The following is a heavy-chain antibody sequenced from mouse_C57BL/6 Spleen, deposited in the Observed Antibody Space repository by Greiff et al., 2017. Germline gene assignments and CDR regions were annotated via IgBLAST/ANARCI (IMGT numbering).Heavy chain of an antibody. J-gene: IGHJ1*03. D-gene: IGHD1-1*01. CDR3: ARSYYGSSPLGYFDV. CDR2: IDPSDSET. CDR1: GYTFTSYW. V-gene: IGHV1-52*01. Sequence: QVQLQQPGAELVRPGSSVKLSCKASGYTFTSYWMHWVKQRPIQGLEWIGNIDPSDSETHYNQKFKDKATLTVDKSSSTAYMQLSSLTSEDSAVYYCARSYYGSSPLGYFDVWGTGTTVTVSS.